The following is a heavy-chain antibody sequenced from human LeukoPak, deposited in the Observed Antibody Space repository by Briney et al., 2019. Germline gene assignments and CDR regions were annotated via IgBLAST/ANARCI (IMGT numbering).Heavy chain of an antibody. CDR1: GYTFTSYG. D-gene: IGHD3-3*01. CDR2: ISAYNGNT. J-gene: IGHJ4*02. Sequence: ASVKVSCKASGYTFTSYGISWVRQAPGQGLEWMGWISAYNGNTNYAQKLQGRVTMTTDTSMSTAYMELRSLRSDDTAVYYCARDFVISGFWSGYYTSPSAVNFDYWGQGTLVTVSS. V-gene: IGHV1-18*01. CDR3: ARDFVISGFWSGYYTSPSAVNFDY.